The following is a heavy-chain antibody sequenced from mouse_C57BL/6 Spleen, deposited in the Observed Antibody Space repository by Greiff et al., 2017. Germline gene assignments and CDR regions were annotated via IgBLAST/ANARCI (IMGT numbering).Heavy chain of an antibody. Sequence: QVQLQQSGAALVRPGASVTLSCKASGYTFTDYEMHWVKQTPVHGLEWIGAFDPETGGTAYNQKFTGKAILTADKSSSTAYMELRGRTAEDSAVYYCTGRLLGFAYWGQGTLVTVSA. CDR3: TGRLLGFAY. V-gene: IGHV1-15*01. D-gene: IGHD1-1*01. CDR1: GYTFTDYE. J-gene: IGHJ3*01. CDR2: FDPETGGT.